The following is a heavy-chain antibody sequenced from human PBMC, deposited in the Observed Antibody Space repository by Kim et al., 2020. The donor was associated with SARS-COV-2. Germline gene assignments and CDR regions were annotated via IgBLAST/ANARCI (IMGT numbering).Heavy chain of an antibody. CDR2: NT. V-gene: IGHV1-3*01. J-gene: IGHJ5*02. Sequence: NTRFSQKFQGRLTMTREISARTVYMGLSSLTSEDTAIYYCARGRTRWYDPWGQGTLVTVSS. CDR3: ARGRTRWYDP.